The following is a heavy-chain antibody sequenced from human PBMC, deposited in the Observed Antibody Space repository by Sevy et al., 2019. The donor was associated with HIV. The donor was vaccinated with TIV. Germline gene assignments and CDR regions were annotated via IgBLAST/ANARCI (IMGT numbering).Heavy chain of an antibody. CDR1: GFTFSSYW. CDR2: IKQDGSEK. Sequence: GSLRLSCAASGFTFSSYWMSWVRQAPGKGLEWVANIKQDGSEKYYVDSVKGRFTISRDNAKNSLYLQMNSLRAEDTAVYYCARDSFHYYDSSGYYLSYYYYYMDVWGKGTTVTVSS. CDR3: ARDSFHYYDSSGYYLSYYYYYMDV. D-gene: IGHD3-22*01. J-gene: IGHJ6*03. V-gene: IGHV3-7*03.